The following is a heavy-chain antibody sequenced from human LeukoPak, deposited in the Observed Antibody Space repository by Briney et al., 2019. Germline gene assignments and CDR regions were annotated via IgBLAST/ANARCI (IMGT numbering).Heavy chain of an antibody. CDR3: ARDVSRSYYVRWFDP. Sequence: PSETLSLTCTVSGGSISSYYWSWIRQPPGKGLEWIGYIYYSGSTHYNPSPKSRVAISEDTSKNQFSLKLSSVTAADTAVYYCARDVSRSYYVRWFDPWGQGTLVTVSS. CDR1: GGSISSYY. V-gene: IGHV4-59*01. D-gene: IGHD1-26*01. CDR2: IYYSGST. J-gene: IGHJ5*02.